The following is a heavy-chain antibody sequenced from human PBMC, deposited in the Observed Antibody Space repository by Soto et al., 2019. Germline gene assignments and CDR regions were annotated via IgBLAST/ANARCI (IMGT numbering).Heavy chain of an antibody. CDR3: ASAQGLSLRYCSSTSCPRYYYYYGMDV. Sequence: SETLSLTCAVYGGSFSGYYWSWIRQPPGKGLEWIGEINHSGSTNYNPSLKSRVTISVDTSKNQFSLKLSSVTAADTAVYYCASAQGLSLRYCSSTSCPRYYYYYGMDVWGQGTTVTVSS. CDR2: INHSGST. J-gene: IGHJ6*02. D-gene: IGHD2-2*01. CDR1: GGSFSGYY. V-gene: IGHV4-34*01.